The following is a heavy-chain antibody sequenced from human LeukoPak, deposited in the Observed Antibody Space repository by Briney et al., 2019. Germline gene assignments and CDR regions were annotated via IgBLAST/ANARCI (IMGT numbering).Heavy chain of an antibody. CDR2: ISSSSSYI. V-gene: IGHV3-21*01. CDR1: GYSISSGYY. D-gene: IGHD5-18*01. CDR3: ASIELWLRDAFDI. J-gene: IGHJ3*02. Sequence: ETLSLTCTVSGYSISSGYYWGWVRQAPGKGLEWVSSISSSSSYIYYADSVKGRFTISRDNAKNSLYLQMNSLRAEDTAVYYCASIELWLRDAFDIWGQGTMVTVSS.